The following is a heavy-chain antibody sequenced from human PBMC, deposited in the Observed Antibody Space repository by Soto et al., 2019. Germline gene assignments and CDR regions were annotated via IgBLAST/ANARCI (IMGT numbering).Heavy chain of an antibody. CDR3: ARDLVTMVRGGRENDAFDI. J-gene: IGHJ3*02. Sequence: QVQLQESGPGLVKPSQTLSLTCTVSGGSISSGGYYWSWIRQHPGKGLEWIGYIYYSGSTYYNPSLRSGVTLTVDTSKNQFSLKLSSVTAADTAVYYCARDLVTMVRGGRENDAFDIWGQGTMVTVSS. V-gene: IGHV4-31*03. CDR1: GGSISSGGYY. D-gene: IGHD3-10*01. CDR2: IYYSGST.